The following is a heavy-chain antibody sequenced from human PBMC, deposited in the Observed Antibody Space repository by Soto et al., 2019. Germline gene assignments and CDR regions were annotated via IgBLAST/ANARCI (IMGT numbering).Heavy chain of an antibody. CDR3: ARSDCTSTSCYVVWFDP. J-gene: IGHJ5*02. CDR2: ISSSSSYI. CDR1: GFSFSNYG. Sequence: EVQLVESGGSLVKPGGSLRLSCAASGFSFSNYGMNWVRQAPGKGLEWVSSISSSSSYISYADSVKGRFTISRDNAKNSVYLQMNSLRAEDTAVYYCARSDCTSTSCYVVWFDPWGQGTLVTVSS. D-gene: IGHD2-2*01. V-gene: IGHV3-21*01.